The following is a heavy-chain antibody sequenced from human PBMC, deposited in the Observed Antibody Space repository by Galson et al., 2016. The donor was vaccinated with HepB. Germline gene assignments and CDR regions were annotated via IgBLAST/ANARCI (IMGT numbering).Heavy chain of an antibody. CDR1: GGSISSSSYY. J-gene: IGHJ6*02. CDR3: TRLEAADPLLYYGMDV. CDR2: IYYSGST. Sequence: ETLSLTCTVSGGSISSSSYYWGWIRQPPGKGLELIGSIYYSGSTYYNPSLKSRVTISVDTSKNQFSLKLSSVTAADTAVYYCTRLEAADPLLYYGMDVWGQGTTVTVSS. V-gene: IGHV4-39*01. D-gene: IGHD6-13*01.